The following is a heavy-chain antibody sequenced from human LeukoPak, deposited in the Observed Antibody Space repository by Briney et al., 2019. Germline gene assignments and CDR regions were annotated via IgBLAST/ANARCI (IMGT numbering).Heavy chain of an antibody. J-gene: IGHJ4*02. V-gene: IGHV3-23*01. D-gene: IGHD5-18*01. CDR2: IFPSGGEI. Sequence: GGSLRLSCAASGFTFSTFAMIWVRQPPGKGLEWVPSIFPSGGEIHYADSVRGRFTIYRDNSKSILSLQMNSLRAEDTAIYYCATYRQVLLPFESWGQGTLVTVSS. CDR3: ATYRQVLLPFES. CDR1: GFTFSTFA.